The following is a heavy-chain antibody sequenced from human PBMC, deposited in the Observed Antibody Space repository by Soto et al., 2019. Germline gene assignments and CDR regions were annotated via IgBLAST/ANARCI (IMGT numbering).Heavy chain of an antibody. CDR3: ARDAQTVTPYYYYYYYMDV. J-gene: IGHJ6*03. CDR2: INSDGSST. V-gene: IGHV3-74*01. D-gene: IGHD4-4*01. Sequence: GGSLRLSCAASGFTFSSYWMHWVRQAPGKGLVWVSRINSDGSSTSYADSVKGRFTISRDNAKNTLYLQMNSLRAEDTAVYYCARDAQTVTPYYYYYYYMDVWGKGTTVTVSS. CDR1: GFTFSSYW.